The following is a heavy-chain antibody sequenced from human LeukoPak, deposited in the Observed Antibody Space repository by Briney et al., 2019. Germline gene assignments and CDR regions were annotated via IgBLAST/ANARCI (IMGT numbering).Heavy chain of an antibody. Sequence: SETLSLTCAVYGGSFSGYYWSWIRQPPGKGLEWIGEINHSGSTNYNPSLKSRVTISVDTSKNQFSLKLSSVTAAGTAVYYCARRSGYVIQKRPYIDYWGQGTLVTVSS. CDR1: GGSFSGYY. J-gene: IGHJ4*02. CDR2: INHSGST. CDR3: ARRSGYVIQKRPYIDY. D-gene: IGHD5-12*01. V-gene: IGHV4-34*01.